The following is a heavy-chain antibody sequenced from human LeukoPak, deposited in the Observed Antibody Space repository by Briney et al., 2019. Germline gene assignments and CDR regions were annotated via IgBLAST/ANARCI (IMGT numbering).Heavy chain of an antibody. Sequence: SETLSLTCTVSGGSISSSSYYWGWIRQPPGKGLEWIGSIYYSGSTYYNPSLKSRVTISVDTSKNQFSLKLSSVTAADTAVYYCARHIPLYDSGGWFDPWGQGTLVTVSS. CDR2: IYYSGST. CDR1: GGSISSSSYY. J-gene: IGHJ5*02. V-gene: IGHV4-39*01. D-gene: IGHD3-3*01. CDR3: ARHIPLYDSGGWFDP.